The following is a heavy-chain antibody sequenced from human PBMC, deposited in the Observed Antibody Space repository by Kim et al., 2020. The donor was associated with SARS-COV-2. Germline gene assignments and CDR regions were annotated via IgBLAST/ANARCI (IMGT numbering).Heavy chain of an antibody. J-gene: IGHJ4*02. D-gene: IGHD7-27*01. V-gene: IGHV3-30*02. Sequence: YYADSVKGRFTISRDNSKNTLYLQMNSLRAEDTAVYYCATLGAATGDLDYWGQGTLVTVSS. CDR3: ATLGAATGDLDY.